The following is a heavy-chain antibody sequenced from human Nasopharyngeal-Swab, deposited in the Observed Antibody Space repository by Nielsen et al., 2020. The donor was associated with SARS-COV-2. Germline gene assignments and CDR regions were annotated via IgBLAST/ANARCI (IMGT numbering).Heavy chain of an antibody. CDR3: AKLASSSAFDH. CDR2: ISGSGGST. D-gene: IGHD6-6*01. V-gene: IGHV3-23*01. J-gene: IGHJ4*02. CDR1: GFTFSSYG. Sequence: GESLKISCAASGFTFSSYGMNWVRQAPGKGLEWVSAISGSGGSTYYADSVEGRFTISRDNSKNTLYLQMNSLRAEDTAVYYCAKLASSSAFDHWGQGTLVTVSS.